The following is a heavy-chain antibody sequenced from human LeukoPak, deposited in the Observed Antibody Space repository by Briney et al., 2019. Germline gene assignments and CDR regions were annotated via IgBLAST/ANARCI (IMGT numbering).Heavy chain of an antibody. Sequence: GGSLRLSCAASGFTFSSYGMNWVRQAPGKGLVWVARINSDGSRTSDADSVRGRFTISRDNAKNTLYLQMNSLRAEDTAVYYCARERCISTSCSHGMDVWGQGTTVTVSS. J-gene: IGHJ6*02. CDR1: GFTFSSYG. CDR3: ARERCISTSCSHGMDV. D-gene: IGHD2-2*01. CDR2: INSDGSRT. V-gene: IGHV3-74*01.